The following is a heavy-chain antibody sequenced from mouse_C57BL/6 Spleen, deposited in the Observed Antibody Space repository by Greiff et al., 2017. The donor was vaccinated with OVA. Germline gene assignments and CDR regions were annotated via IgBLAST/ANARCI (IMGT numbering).Heavy chain of an antibody. J-gene: IGHJ1*03. D-gene: IGHD2-4*01. Sequence: VKLQESGPELVKPGASVKISCKASGYAFSSSWMNWVKQRPGKGLEWIGRIYPGDGDTNYNGKFKGKATLTADKSSSTAYMQLSSLTSEDSAVYFCARGDYDYDGPWYFDVWGTGTTVTVSS. V-gene: IGHV1-82*01. CDR1: GYAFSSSW. CDR2: IYPGDGDT. CDR3: ARGDYDYDGPWYFDV.